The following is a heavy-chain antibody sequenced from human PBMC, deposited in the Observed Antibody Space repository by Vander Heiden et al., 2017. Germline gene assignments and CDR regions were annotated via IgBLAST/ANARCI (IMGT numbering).Heavy chain of an antibody. CDR2: VYYTGST. CDR3: AATTMTTQFDY. V-gene: IGHV4-39*01. D-gene: IGHD4-17*01. CDR1: GGSISSSSYY. Sequence: QLQLPESGPGLVKPSETLSLTCTVSGGSISSSSYYWGWIRQPPGRGLEWIGNVYYTGSTYYNPSLKSRVTISVDTSKNQFSLKLSSVTAADTAVYYCAATTMTTQFDYWGQGTLVTVSS. J-gene: IGHJ4*02.